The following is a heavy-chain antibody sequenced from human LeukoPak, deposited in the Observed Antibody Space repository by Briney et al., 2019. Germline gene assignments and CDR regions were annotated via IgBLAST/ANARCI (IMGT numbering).Heavy chain of an antibody. J-gene: IGHJ4*02. CDR1: GFTFSAYA. CDR3: VKITSVTGGDC. CDR2: ISNNVGSS. D-gene: IGHD1-1*01. Sequence: GGSLRLSCSASGFTFSAYAMYWVRQAPGKGLEYVSGISNNVGSSFYADSVKGRFTISRDNSKNTLYLQMSSLRAEDTAVYYCVKITSVTGGDCWGQGTRLTVSS. V-gene: IGHV3-64D*09.